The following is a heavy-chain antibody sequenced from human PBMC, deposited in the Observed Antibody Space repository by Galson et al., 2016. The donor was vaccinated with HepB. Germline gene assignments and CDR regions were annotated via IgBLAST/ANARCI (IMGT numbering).Heavy chain of an antibody. D-gene: IGHD5-24*01. CDR3: VREGLADGSYFDY. V-gene: IGHV3-7*01. CDR2: IKEDGSED. Sequence: SLRLSCAASGFTFRNYWMSWVRQAPGKGLEWMANIKEDGSEDYYVDAVRGRFTISRDNAKNSLYFQMNSLKVEDTAIYYCVREGLADGSYFDYWGQGTLVTVSS. CDR1: GFTFRNYW. J-gene: IGHJ4*02.